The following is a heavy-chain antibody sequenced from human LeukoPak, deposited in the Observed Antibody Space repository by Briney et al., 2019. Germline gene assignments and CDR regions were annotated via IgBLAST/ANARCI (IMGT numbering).Heavy chain of an antibody. J-gene: IGHJ6*03. Sequence: PGGSLRLSCAASGFTFSDYSMNWVRQAPGKGLEGVSSISSSSTYIYYADSVKGRFTISRDNAKNSLYLQMNSLRAEDTAVYYCARLGGSYPYYYYYYMDVWGKGTTVTVSS. V-gene: IGHV3-21*01. CDR1: GFTFSDYS. D-gene: IGHD1-26*01. CDR2: ISSSSTYI. CDR3: ARLGGSYPYYYYYYMDV.